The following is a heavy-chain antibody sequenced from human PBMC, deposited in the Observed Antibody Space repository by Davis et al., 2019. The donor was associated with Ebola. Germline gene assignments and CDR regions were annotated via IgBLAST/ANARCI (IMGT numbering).Heavy chain of an antibody. CDR1: GFTFNNYA. V-gene: IGHV3-23*01. Sequence: GGSLRLSCAASGFTFNNYAMSWVRQAPEKGLEWVSVVSAPGVVTYYADSVKGRFTISRDNSKNTVHLQMNSLRAEDTAVYYCARNSGGSYSAAGLWGQGTLVTVSS. D-gene: IGHD1-26*01. CDR2: VSAPGVVT. CDR3: ARNSGGSYSAAGL. J-gene: IGHJ4*02.